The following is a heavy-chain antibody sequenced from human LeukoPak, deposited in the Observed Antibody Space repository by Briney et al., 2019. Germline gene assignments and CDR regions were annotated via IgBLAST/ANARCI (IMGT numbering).Heavy chain of an antibody. CDR3: ARRIRYYYDSSGYYALNY. CDR2: IYPGDSDT. V-gene: IGHV5-51*01. J-gene: IGHJ4*02. CDR1: GYSFTSYW. Sequence: GESLKISCKGSGYSFTSYWIGWVRQMPGKGLEWMGIIYPGDSDTRYSPSFQGQVTISADKSISTAYLQWSSLKASDTAMYYCARRIRYYYDSSGYYALNYWGQGTLVTVSP. D-gene: IGHD3-22*01.